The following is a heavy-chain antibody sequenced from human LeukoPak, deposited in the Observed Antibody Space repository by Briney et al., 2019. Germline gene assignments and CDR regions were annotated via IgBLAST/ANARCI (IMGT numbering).Heavy chain of an antibody. CDR2: ISPSGGST. V-gene: IGHV1-46*01. D-gene: IGHD2-2*01. J-gene: IGHJ3*02. Sequence: GASVKVSCKASGYTFTSYAMHWVRQAPGQGLEWMGIISPSGGSTNYAQKFQGRVTMTRDTSTSTVYMELSNLRSEDTAVYYCARVPYCSSTSCLDDAFDIWGQGTMVTVSS. CDR3: ARVPYCSSTSCLDDAFDI. CDR1: GYTFTSYA.